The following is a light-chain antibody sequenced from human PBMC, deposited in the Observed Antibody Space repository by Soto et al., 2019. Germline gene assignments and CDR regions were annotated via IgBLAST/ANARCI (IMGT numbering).Light chain of an antibody. CDR1: KNINKY. CDR2: AAS. J-gene: IGKJ1*01. V-gene: IGKV1-39*01. CDR3: QQTYSTPRM. Sequence: IQMTQSPSSLSASVGGKVTITCRASKNINKYLNWYKQKPGKAPELLLYAASNLQIEVTSRFSGDGSGTDFTLTVSSVQPEDFATYYCQQTYSTPRMFGQGTKVEI.